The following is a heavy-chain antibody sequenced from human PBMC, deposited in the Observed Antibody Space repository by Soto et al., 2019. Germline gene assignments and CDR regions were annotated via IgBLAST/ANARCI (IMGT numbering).Heavy chain of an antibody. CDR3: AKDGGWWGAKRYYGMDV. J-gene: IGHJ6*02. CDR1: GFTFSSYG. CDR2: ISYDGSNK. D-gene: IGHD2-15*01. V-gene: IGHV3-30*18. Sequence: HPGGSLRLSCAASGFTFSSYGMHWVRQAPGKGLEWVAVISYDGSNKYYADSVKGRFTISRDNSKNTLYLQMNSLRAEDTAVYYCAKDGGWWGAKRYYGMDVWGQGTTVTVSS.